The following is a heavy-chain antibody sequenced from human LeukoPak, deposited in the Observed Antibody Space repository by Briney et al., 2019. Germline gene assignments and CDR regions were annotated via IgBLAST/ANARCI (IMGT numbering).Heavy chain of an antibody. J-gene: IGHJ4*02. V-gene: IGHV5-51*01. CDR2: IYPGDSAT. Sequence: GESLKISCKGSGYSFTSYWIGWVRQMPGKGLEWMGIIYPGDSATRYSPSFQGQVTISADKSISTAYLQWSSLKASDTAMYYCAGHFTGIVGATAFDYWGQGTLVTVSS. CDR3: AGHFTGIVGATAFDY. CDR1: GYSFTSYW. D-gene: IGHD1-26*01.